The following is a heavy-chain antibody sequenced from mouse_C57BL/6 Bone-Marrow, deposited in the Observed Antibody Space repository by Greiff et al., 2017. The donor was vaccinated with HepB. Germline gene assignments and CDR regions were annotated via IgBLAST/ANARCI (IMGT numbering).Heavy chain of an antibody. V-gene: IGHV1-82*01. J-gene: IGHJ4*01. Sequence: LVESGPELVKPGASVKISCKASGYAFSSSWMNWVKQRPGKGLEWIGRIYPGDGDTNYNGKFKGKATLTADKSSSTAYMQLSSLTSEDSAVYFCARRLRRDYAMDYWGQGTSVTVSS. CDR2: IYPGDGDT. CDR1: GYAFSSSW. D-gene: IGHD2-2*01. CDR3: ARRLRRDYAMDY.